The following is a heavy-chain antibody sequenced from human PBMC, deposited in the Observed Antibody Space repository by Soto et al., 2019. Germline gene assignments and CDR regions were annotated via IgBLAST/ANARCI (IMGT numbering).Heavy chain of an antibody. Sequence: SETLSLTCTVSGGSISSGDYYWSWIRQPPGKGLEWIGYIYYSGSTYYNPSLKSRVTISVDTSKNQFSLKLSSVTAADTAVYYCARGGDGTNRFDPWGQGTLVTVSS. J-gene: IGHJ5*02. CDR3: ARGGDGTNRFDP. D-gene: IGHD1-1*01. CDR1: GGSISSGDYY. V-gene: IGHV4-30-4*01. CDR2: IYYSGST.